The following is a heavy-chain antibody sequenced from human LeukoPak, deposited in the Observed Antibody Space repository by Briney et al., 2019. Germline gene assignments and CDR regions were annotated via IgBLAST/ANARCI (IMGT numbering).Heavy chain of an antibody. CDR1: GFTFSSYW. Sequence: GGSLRLSCAASGFTFSSYWMSWVRQAPGKGLEWGANIKQDGSEKYYVDSVKGRFTISRDNAKTSLYLQMNSLRAEDTAVYYCARGDGYDFFDYWGQGTLVTVSS. J-gene: IGHJ4*02. D-gene: IGHD5-24*01. V-gene: IGHV3-7*01. CDR2: IKQDGSEK. CDR3: ARGDGYDFFDY.